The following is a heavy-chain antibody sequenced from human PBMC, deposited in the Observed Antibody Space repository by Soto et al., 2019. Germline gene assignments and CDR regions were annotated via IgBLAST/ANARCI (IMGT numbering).Heavy chain of an antibody. D-gene: IGHD6-6*01. CDR2: ISGSGGTT. CDR1: GFTFSRFA. V-gene: IGHV3-23*01. J-gene: IGHJ4*02. Sequence: GGSLRLSCAASGFTFSRFAMSWVRQAPGKGLEWVSAISGSGGTTYYADSVKGRFTISRDNSKNTLYLQMNSLRVEDTAVYYCAKALGSSWKGFDNWGQGTLVTVSS. CDR3: AKALGSSWKGFDN.